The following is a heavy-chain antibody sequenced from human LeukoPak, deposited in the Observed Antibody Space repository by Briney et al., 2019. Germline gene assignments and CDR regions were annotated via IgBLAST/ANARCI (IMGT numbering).Heavy chain of an antibody. Sequence: GGSLRLSCAASGFTFSSYEMNWVRQAPGKGLEWVSYISSSGSTIYYVDSVKGRFTISRDNAKNSLYLQMNSLRAEDTAVYYCAGQITMVRGVIYWGQGTLVTVSS. J-gene: IGHJ4*02. V-gene: IGHV3-48*03. D-gene: IGHD3-10*01. CDR1: GFTFSSYE. CDR2: ISSSGSTI. CDR3: AGQITMVRGVIY.